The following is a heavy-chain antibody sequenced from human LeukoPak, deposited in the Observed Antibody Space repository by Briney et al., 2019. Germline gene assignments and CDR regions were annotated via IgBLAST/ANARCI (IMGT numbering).Heavy chain of an antibody. CDR3: TRGIYCSSASCPSPYYYYYMDV. J-gene: IGHJ6*03. Sequence: GESLKISCKGSGYSFTSYWIGWVRQMPGKGLEWMGIIYPGDSDTRYSPSFQGRVTISVDKSINTAYLQWNSLRASDTALYYCTRGIYCSSASCPSPYYYYYMDVWGKGATVTVSS. V-gene: IGHV5-51*01. D-gene: IGHD2-2*01. CDR1: GYSFTSYW. CDR2: IYPGDSDT.